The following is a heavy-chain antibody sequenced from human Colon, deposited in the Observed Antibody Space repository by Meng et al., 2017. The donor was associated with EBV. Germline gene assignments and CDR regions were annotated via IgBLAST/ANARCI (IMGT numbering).Heavy chain of an antibody. V-gene: IGHV1-8*01. D-gene: IGHD3-22*01. J-gene: IGHJ4*02. CDR2: MNPGRGNT. CDR1: GYTYTTYD. Sequence: QVQLVQSGAEVRKPXASVKVSCKASGYTYTTYDINWMRQAAGQGLEWMGWMNPGRGNTGYAQKFQGRVTMTSDNSINTAYMELSSLTSEDTAVYYCTRADSGSRDDWGQGTLVTVSS. CDR3: TRADSGSRDD.